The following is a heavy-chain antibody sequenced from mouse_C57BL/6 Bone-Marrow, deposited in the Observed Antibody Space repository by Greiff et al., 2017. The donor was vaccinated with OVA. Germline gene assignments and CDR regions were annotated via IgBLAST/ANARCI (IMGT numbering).Heavy chain of an antibody. CDR3: ARGYDAPGDAMDY. CDR2: INPYNGDT. CDR1: GYSFTGYF. J-gene: IGHJ4*01. Sequence: EVKLMESGPELVKPGASVKISCKASGYSFTGYFMNWVKQSHGKSLEWIGRINPYNGDTFYNQKFKGKATLTVDKSSSTAHMELLSLTSEDFAVYYCARGYDAPGDAMDYWGQGTSVTVSS. V-gene: IGHV1-37*01. D-gene: IGHD2-3*01.